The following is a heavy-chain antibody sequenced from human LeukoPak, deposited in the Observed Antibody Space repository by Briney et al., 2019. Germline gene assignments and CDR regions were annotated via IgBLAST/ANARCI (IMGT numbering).Heavy chain of an antibody. D-gene: IGHD3-3*01. CDR2: IYYSGST. V-gene: IGHV4-59*01. Sequence: SETLSLTCTVSGGPISSYYWSWIRQPPGKGLGWIGYIYYSGSTNYNPSLKSRVTISVDTSKNQFSLKLSSVTAADTAVYYCARDFTTAGMDVWGQGTTVTVSS. CDR1: GGPISSYY. J-gene: IGHJ6*02. CDR3: ARDFTTAGMDV.